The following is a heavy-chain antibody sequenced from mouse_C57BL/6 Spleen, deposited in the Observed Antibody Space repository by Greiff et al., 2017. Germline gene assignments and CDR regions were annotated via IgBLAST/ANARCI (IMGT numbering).Heavy chain of an antibody. CDR2: ISSGSSTI. J-gene: IGHJ3*01. V-gene: IGHV5-17*01. CDR3: ARGDYGSSYLFAY. Sequence: DVKLVESGGGLVKPGGSLKLSCAASGFTFSDYGMHWVRQAPEKGLEWVAYISSGSSTIYYADTVKGRFTISRDNAKNTLFLQMTSLRSEDTAMYYCARGDYGSSYLFAYWGQGTLVTVSA. CDR1: GFTFSDYG. D-gene: IGHD1-1*01.